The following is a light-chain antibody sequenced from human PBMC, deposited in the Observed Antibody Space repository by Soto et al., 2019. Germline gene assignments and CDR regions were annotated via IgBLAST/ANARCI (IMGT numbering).Light chain of an antibody. J-gene: IGLJ1*01. V-gene: IGLV1-40*01. CDR1: ISNIGAGFD. Sequence: QSVLTQPPSLSGAPGQRVTISCTGNISNIGAGFDVHWYQQLPGTAPRLLIYGHKNRPSGVPDRFSGSKSGTSASLAITGLQAEDEADYYCQSYDSSLSGSYVFGTGTKVTVL. CDR3: QSYDSSLSGSYV. CDR2: GHK.